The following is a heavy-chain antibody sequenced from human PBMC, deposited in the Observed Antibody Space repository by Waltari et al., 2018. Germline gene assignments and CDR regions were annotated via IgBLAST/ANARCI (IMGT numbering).Heavy chain of an antibody. CDR1: GFTFSSYG. J-gene: IGHJ4*02. CDR3: AKAILASIAAPFDY. V-gene: IGHV3-30*18. CDR2: ISYDGSNK. D-gene: IGHD6-6*01. Sequence: QVQLVESGGGVVQPGRSLRLSCAASGFTFSSYGMHWVRQAPGKGLEWVAVISYDGSNKYYADSVKGRFTISRDNSKNTLYLQMNSLRAEDTAVYYCAKAILASIAAPFDYWGQGTLVTVSS.